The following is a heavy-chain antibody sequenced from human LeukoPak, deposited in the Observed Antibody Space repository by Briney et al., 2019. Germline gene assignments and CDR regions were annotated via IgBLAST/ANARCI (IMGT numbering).Heavy chain of an antibody. J-gene: IGHJ4*02. V-gene: IGHV3-33*01. CDR1: VFTFSSYG. CDR2: IWYDGSNK. CDR3: ARDYDFWTVDY. Sequence: GRSLRLSCAASVFTFSSYGMHWVRQAPGKGLEWVAVIWYDGSNKYYADSVKGRFTISRDNSKNTLYLQMTSLRAEDTAVYYCARDYDFWTVDYWGQGTLVTVSS. D-gene: IGHD3-3*01.